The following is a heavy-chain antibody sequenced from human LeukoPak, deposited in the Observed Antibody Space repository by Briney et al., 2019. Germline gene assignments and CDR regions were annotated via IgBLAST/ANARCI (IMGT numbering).Heavy chain of an antibody. V-gene: IGHV1-46*01. CDR2: INPSGGST. CDR3: AKGRVWSYYYYGMDV. CDR1: GYTFTSYY. Sequence: ASVKVSCKASGYTFTSYYMHWVRQAPGQGLEWMGIINPSGGSTSYAQKFQGRVTMTRDMSTSTVYMELSSLRSEDTAVYYCAKGRVWSYYYYGMDVWGQGTTVTVSS. D-gene: IGHD3-10*01. J-gene: IGHJ6*02.